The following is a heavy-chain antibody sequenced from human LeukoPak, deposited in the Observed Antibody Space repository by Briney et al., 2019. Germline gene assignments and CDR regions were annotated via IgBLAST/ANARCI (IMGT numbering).Heavy chain of an antibody. J-gene: IGHJ4*02. D-gene: IGHD1-1*01. CDR1: GFPFIEYS. V-gene: IGHV3-48*01. CDR3: ARDHNYAFDN. Sequence: GGSLRLSCTASGFPFIEYSMNWVRQAPGKGLEWISYIGIDSGNTKYADSVRGRSTISTDKAKNSLYLQMNSLRVEDTAVYYCARDHNYAFDNWGRGTLVSVAS. CDR2: IGIDSGNT.